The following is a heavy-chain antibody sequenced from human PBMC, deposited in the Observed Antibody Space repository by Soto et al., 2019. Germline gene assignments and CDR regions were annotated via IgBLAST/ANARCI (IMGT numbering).Heavy chain of an antibody. CDR2: IIPILGIA. Sequence: QVRLVQSGAEVKKPGSSVKVSCKASGGTFSSYTISWVRQAPGQGLEWMGRIIPILGIANYAQKFQGRVTITAHKATSTAYMELSSLRSDDTAVYYCARGYYDSSGYLVHWGQRTLVTVAS. D-gene: IGHD3-22*01. CDR3: ARGYYDSSGYLVH. CDR1: GGTFSSYT. V-gene: IGHV1-69*02. J-gene: IGHJ4*02.